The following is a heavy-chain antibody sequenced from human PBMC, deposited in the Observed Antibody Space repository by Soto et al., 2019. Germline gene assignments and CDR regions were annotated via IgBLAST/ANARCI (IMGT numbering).Heavy chain of an antibody. V-gene: IGHV4-59*07. J-gene: IGHJ6*02. Sequence: QVQLQESGPGLVKPSDTLSLPCNVSGGSISGSYWSWIRQSPGKGLEYIGYIFYRGSTNYNSSLKSRVTMSVDTSRNQFSLKMNSVTAADTAVYYCARQQLLPFYYALDVWGQGTTVTVSS. D-gene: IGHD1-26*01. CDR1: GGSISGSY. CDR2: IFYRGST. CDR3: ARQQLLPFYYALDV.